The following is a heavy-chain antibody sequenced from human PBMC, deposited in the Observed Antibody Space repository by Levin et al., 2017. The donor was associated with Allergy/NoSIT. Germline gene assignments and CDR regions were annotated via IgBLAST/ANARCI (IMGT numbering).Heavy chain of an antibody. Sequence: SSETLSLTCAVYGGSFSGYYWSWIRQPPGKGLEWIGEINHSGSTNYNPSLKSRVTISVDTSKNQFSLKLSSVTAADTAVYYCAMPTADYGDYVYRDAFDIWGQGTMVTVSS. J-gene: IGHJ3*02. CDR2: INHSGST. V-gene: IGHV4-34*01. CDR1: GGSFSGYY. CDR3: AMPTADYGDYVYRDAFDI. D-gene: IGHD4-17*01.